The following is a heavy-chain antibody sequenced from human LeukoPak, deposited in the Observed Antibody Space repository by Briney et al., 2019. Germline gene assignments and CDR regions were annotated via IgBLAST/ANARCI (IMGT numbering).Heavy chain of an antibody. V-gene: IGHV3-66*02. CDR3: ARAHAYASSTWNY. J-gene: IGHJ4*02. Sequence: GRSLRLSCALSGFTVSSNYMGWVRQAPGKGLDWVSVMYSGGATYYAGSVKGRFTISRNTSDNTVSLQMNDLRPDDTAVYYCARAHAYASSTWNYWGQGTLVTVSS. D-gene: IGHD2-2*01. CDR2: MYSGGAT. CDR1: GFTVSSNY.